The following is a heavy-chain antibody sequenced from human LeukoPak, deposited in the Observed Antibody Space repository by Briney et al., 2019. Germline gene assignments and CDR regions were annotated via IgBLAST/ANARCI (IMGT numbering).Heavy chain of an antibody. CDR3: ARGISADYYDSSGYYLF. J-gene: IGHJ4*02. Sequence: ASVKVSCKASGYTFTSYGISWVRPAPGQGLEWMGWISAYNGNTNYAQKLQGRVTMTTDTSTSTAYMELRSLRSDDTAVYYCARGISADYYDSSGYYLFWGQGTLVTVSS. V-gene: IGHV1-18*01. CDR2: ISAYNGNT. D-gene: IGHD3-22*01. CDR1: GYTFTSYG.